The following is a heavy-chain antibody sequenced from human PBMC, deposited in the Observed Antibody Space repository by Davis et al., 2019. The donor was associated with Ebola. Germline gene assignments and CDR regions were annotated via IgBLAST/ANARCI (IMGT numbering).Heavy chain of an antibody. Sequence: GESLKISCAASGFTFSSYAMSWVRQAPGKGLEWVLGISGHGGETFYSHSVKGRFTISRDNSKNTLYLQMDSLRAEDTALYYCAKGGRSVGLVEGVTHGDYWGQGILVTVSS. V-gene: IGHV3-23*01. CDR3: AKGGRSVGLVEGVTHGDY. J-gene: IGHJ4*02. CDR2: ISGHGGET. CDR1: GFTFSSYA. D-gene: IGHD3/OR15-3a*01.